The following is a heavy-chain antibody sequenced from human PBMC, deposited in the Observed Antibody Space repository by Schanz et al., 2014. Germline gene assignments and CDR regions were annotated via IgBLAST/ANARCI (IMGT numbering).Heavy chain of an antibody. D-gene: IGHD1-26*01. CDR2: IFLNAGGT. Sequence: QVQLVQSGAEVKEPGASVKLSCKSSGYTFTDYYMQWVRQAPGQGLEWLGTIFLNAGGTHSAEKFQGRIIMTRDTTTSTVYLDLSSLRSEDTAVYYCARERPRKGDFDYWGQGTLVTVSS. V-gene: IGHV1-46*01. CDR1: GYTFTDYY. CDR3: ARERPRKGDFDY. J-gene: IGHJ4*02.